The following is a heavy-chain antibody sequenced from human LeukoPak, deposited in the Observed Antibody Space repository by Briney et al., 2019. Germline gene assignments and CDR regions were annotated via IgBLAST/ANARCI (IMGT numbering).Heavy chain of an antibody. V-gene: IGHV4-34*01. D-gene: IGHD2-15*01. CDR2: INHSGST. CDR3: ARLVVVAATYYYYGVDV. CDR1: GGSFSGYY. J-gene: IGHJ6*02. Sequence: SETLSLTCAVYGGSFSGYYWSWIRQPPGKGLEWIGEINHSGSTNYNPSLKSRVTISVDTSKNQFSLKLSSVTAADTAVYYCARLVVVAATYYYYGVDVWGQGTTVTVSS.